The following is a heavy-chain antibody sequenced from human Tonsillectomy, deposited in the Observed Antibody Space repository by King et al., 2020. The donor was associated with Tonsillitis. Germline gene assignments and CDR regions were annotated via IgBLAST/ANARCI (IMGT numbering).Heavy chain of an antibody. CDR3: AKGALRFRGYYGVDV. Sequence: QLVQSGGGVVQPGRSLRLSCAASGFTFSSYGMHWVRQAPGKGLEWVAVISYDGSNKYYADSVKGRFTISRDNSKNTLYLQMNSLRAEDTAVYYCAKGALRFRGYYGVDVWGQGTTVTVSS. J-gene: IGHJ6*02. CDR1: GFTFSSYG. D-gene: IGHD3-3*01. V-gene: IGHV3-30*18. CDR2: ISYDGSNK.